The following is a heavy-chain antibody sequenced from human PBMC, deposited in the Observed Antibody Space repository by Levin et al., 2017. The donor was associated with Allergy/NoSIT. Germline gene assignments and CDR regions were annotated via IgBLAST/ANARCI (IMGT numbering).Heavy chain of an antibody. J-gene: IGHJ4*02. V-gene: IGHV4-30-4*01. Sequence: SETLSLTCTVRGGSLGSGDYYWSWIRQPPGKGLEWIGYIYHTGAPYYNPSLKTRLTMSVDTSKNQFSLNLNSVTVADTAVYYCGRGNRGIDYWGQGTLVTVSS. CDR2: IYHTGAP. CDR3: GRGNRGIDY. CDR1: GGSLGSGDYY.